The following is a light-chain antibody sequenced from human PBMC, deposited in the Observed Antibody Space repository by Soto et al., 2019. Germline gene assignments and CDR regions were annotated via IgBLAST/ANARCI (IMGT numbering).Light chain of an antibody. V-gene: IGKV3-15*01. CDR3: QQYNRWPRA. CDR1: QSVSSN. Sequence: ETVITQSTVTLSCSLGERASLSCRASQSVSSNLAWYQQKPGQTPRLLIYATSTRPIGIPARFSGTGSETEFTLTISSLQSEDFAVYYCQQYNRWPRAFGQGTKVDI. J-gene: IGKJ1*01. CDR2: ATS.